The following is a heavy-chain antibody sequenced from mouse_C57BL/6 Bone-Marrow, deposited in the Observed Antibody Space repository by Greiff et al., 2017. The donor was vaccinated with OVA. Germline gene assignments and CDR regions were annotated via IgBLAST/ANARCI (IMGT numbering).Heavy chain of an antibody. CDR3: VRHGEDY. J-gene: IGHJ4*01. Sequence: EVMLVESGGGLVQPKGSLKLSCAASGFSFNTYAMNWVRLAPGKGLEWVARIRSKSNNYATYYADSVKDRFTISRDDSESMLYLQMNNLKTEDTAMYYCVRHGEDYWGQGTSVTVSS. CDR2: IRSKSNNYAT. CDR1: GFSFNTYA. V-gene: IGHV10-1*01.